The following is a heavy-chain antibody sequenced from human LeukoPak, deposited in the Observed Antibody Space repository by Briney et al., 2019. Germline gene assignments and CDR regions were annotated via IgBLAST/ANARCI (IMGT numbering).Heavy chain of an antibody. J-gene: IGHJ3*02. V-gene: IGHV1-46*03. D-gene: IGHD3-3*01. Sequence: ASVKVSCKASGYTFTSYYMHWVRQAPGQGLEWMGIINLSGGSTSYAQQFQGRVTMTRDTSTSTVYMELSSLRSEDTAVYYCARAKIFGVVIDAFDIWGQGTMVTVSS. CDR1: GYTFTSYY. CDR3: ARAKIFGVVIDAFDI. CDR2: INLSGGST.